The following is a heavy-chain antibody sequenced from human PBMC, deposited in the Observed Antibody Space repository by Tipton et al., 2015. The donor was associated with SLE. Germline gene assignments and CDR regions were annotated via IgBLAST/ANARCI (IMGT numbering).Heavy chain of an antibody. V-gene: IGHV3-30*19. CDR2: ISYDGSNK. D-gene: IGHD5-18*01. CDR3: ELEDTAMVSFDY. CDR1: GYSFTTYW. J-gene: IGHJ4*02. Sequence: QVQLVQSGPEVKKPGESLRISCEGSGYSFTTYWISWVRQMPGKGLEWVAVISYDGSNKYYADSVKGRFTISRDNSKNTLYLQMNSLRAEDTAVYYCELEDTAMVSFDYWGQGTLVTVSS.